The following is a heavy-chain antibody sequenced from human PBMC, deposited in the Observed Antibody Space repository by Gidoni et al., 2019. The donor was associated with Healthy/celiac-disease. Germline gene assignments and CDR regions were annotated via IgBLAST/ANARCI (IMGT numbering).Heavy chain of an antibody. D-gene: IGHD6-6*01. J-gene: IGHJ5*02. V-gene: IGHV4-39*01. CDR1: GGSISSSSYY. CDR2: IYYSGST. CDR3: ARHLPPSIAALYNWFDP. Sequence: QLQLQESGPGLVKPSETLSLTCTVSGGSISSSSYYWGWIRQPPGKGLEWIGSIYYSGSTYYNPSLKSRVTISVDTSKNQFSLKLSSVTAADTAVYYCARHLPPSIAALYNWFDPWGQGTLVTVSS.